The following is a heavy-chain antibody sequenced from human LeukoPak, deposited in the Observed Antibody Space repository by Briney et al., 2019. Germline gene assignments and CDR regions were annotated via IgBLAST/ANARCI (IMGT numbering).Heavy chain of an antibody. J-gene: IGHJ4*02. D-gene: IGHD4-17*01. Sequence: PSETLSLXCTVSGGSISSYYWSWLRQPPGKGLEWIGYIYYSGSTNYNPSLKSRVTISVDTSKNQFSLKLSSVTAADTAVYYCASLRRGSIDYWGQGTLVTVSS. CDR3: ASLRRGSIDY. V-gene: IGHV4-59*01. CDR2: IYYSGST. CDR1: GGSISSYY.